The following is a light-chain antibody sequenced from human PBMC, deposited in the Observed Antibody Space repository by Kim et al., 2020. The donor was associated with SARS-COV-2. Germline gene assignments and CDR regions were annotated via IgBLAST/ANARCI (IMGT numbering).Light chain of an antibody. J-gene: IGKJ1*01. V-gene: IGKV1-27*01. CDR3: QQYNNAPRT. CDR1: QAISNY. CDR2: GAS. Sequence: ASVGDRVTITCRASQAISNYLAWYLQKPGKGPQLLIYGASTLQSGVPSRFSGSGSGTDFTLTVSSLQPDDVAIYYCQQYNNAPRTFGQGTKVDIK.